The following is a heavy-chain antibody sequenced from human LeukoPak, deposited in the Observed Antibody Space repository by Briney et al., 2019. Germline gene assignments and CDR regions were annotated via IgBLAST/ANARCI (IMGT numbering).Heavy chain of an antibody. CDR2: INPNSGGT. V-gene: IGHV1-2*02. CDR3: ARAPRYSSGWLYYFDY. CDR1: GYTFTGYY. J-gene: IGHJ4*02. Sequence: ASVEVSCKASGYTFTGYYMHWVRQAPGQGLEWMGWINPNSGGTNYAQKFQGRVTMTRDTSISTAYMELSRLRSDDTAVYYCARAPRYSSGWLYYFDYWGQGTLVTVSS. D-gene: IGHD6-19*01.